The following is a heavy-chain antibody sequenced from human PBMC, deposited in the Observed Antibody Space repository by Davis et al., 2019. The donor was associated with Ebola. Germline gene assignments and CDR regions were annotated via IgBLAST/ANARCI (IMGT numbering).Heavy chain of an antibody. CDR1: GGSFSTYY. CDR3: ARGPAKYCSSTSCYRVGFDY. D-gene: IGHD2-2*02. J-gene: IGHJ4*02. Sequence: PGGSLRLSCAVYGGSFSTYYWNWIRRPPGKGLEWIGEINHSGSTDYNPSLKSRVTMSVDTSKNQFSLKLSSVTAADTAVYYCARGPAKYCSSTSCYRVGFDYWGQGTLVTVSS. CDR2: INHSGST. V-gene: IGHV4-34*01.